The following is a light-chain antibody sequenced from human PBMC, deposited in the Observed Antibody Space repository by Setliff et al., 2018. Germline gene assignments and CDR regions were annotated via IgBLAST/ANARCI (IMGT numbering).Light chain of an antibody. CDR2: DDQ. CDR3: GAWDRSLNVYV. V-gene: IGLV1-51*01. Sequence: QSVLTQPPSVSAAPGQKVTIACSGSSSNVGKNYVSWYQQFPGTAPRLLIYDDQRSSGIPDRFSGSKSGTSATLDITGLQTGDEADYYCGAWDRSLNVYVFGTGTQLTVL. J-gene: IGLJ1*01. CDR1: SSNVGKNY.